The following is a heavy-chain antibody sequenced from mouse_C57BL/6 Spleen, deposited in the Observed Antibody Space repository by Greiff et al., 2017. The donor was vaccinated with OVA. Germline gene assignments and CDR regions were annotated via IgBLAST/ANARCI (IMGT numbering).Heavy chain of an antibody. J-gene: IGHJ4*01. V-gene: IGHV1-81*01. CDR3: ARGESSGYYAMDY. Sequence: VQLQQSGAELARPGASVKLSCKASGYTFTSYGISWVKQRPGQGLEWIGEIYPRSGNTYYNEKFKGKATLTADKSSSTAYMELRSLTSEDSAVYFCARGESSGYYAMDYWGQGTSVTVSS. D-gene: IGHD3-2*02. CDR2: IYPRSGNT. CDR1: GYTFTSYG.